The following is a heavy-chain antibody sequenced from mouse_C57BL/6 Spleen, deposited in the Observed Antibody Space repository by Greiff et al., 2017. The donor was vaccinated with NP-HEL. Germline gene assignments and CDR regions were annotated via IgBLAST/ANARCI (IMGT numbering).Heavy chain of an antibody. CDR3: AIKRAYDYDDYYAMDY. V-gene: IGHV1-9*01. J-gene: IGHJ4*01. CDR2: ILPGSGST. Sequence: QVQLQQSGAELMKPGASVKLPCKATGYTFTGYWIEWVKQRPGHGLEWIGEILPGSGSTNYNEKFKGKATFTADTSSNTAYMQLSSLTTEDSAIYYCAIKRAYDYDDYYAMDYWGQGTSVTVSS. D-gene: IGHD2-4*01. CDR1: GYTFTGYW.